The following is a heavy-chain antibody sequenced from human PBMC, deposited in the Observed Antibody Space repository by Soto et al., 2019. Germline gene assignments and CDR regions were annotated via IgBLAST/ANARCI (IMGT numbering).Heavy chain of an antibody. CDR2: ISSSGSTI. CDR1: GFTFSDYY. V-gene: IGHV3-11*01. J-gene: IGHJ5*02. Sequence: AGGSLRLSCAASGFTFSDYYMSWIRQAPGKGLEWVSYISSSGSTIYYADSVKGRFTISRDNAKNSLYLQMNGLRAEDTAVYYCARDLAAGTGWFDPWGQGTLVTVSS. D-gene: IGHD6-13*01. CDR3: ARDLAAGTGWFDP.